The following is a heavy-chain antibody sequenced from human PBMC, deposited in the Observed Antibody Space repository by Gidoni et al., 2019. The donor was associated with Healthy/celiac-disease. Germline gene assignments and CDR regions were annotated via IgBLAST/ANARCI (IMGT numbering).Heavy chain of an antibody. J-gene: IGHJ4*02. CDR2: IYYSGST. V-gene: IGHV4-59*01. Sequence: QVQLQESGPGLVKPSETLSLTCTVSGGSISSYYWSWIRQPPGKGLEWIGYIYYSGSTNYNPSLKSRVTISVDTSKNQFSLKLSSVTAADTAVYYCARVNGDHPDYWGQGTLVTVSS. CDR3: ARVNGDHPDY. CDR1: GGSISSYY. D-gene: IGHD4-17*01.